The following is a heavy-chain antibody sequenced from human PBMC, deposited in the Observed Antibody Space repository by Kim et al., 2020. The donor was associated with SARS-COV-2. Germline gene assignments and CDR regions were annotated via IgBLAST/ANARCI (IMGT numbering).Heavy chain of an antibody. Sequence: GGSLRLSCAASGFTFSSYAMHWVRQAPGKGLEWVAVISYDGSNKYYADSVKGRFTISRDNSKNTLYLQMNSLRAEDTAVYYCARDDSGDYENRLDVWGQGTTVTVSS. V-gene: IGHV3-30-3*01. D-gene: IGHD4-17*01. CDR3: ARDDSGDYENRLDV. CDR1: GFTFSSYA. CDR2: ISYDGSNK. J-gene: IGHJ6*02.